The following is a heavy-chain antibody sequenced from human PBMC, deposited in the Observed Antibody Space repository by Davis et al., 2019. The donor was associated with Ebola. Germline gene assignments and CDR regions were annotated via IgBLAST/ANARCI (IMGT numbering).Heavy chain of an antibody. D-gene: IGHD6-19*01. V-gene: IGHV4-34*01. CDR2: INHSGST. CDR3: ASSSSGWYGDYFDY. J-gene: IGHJ4*02. Sequence: MPGGSLRLSCAVYGGSFSGYYWRWIRQPPGKGLEWIGEINHSGSTNYNPSLKSRVTISVDTSKNQFSLKLSSVTAADTAVYYCASSSSGWYGDYFDYWGQGTLVTVSS. CDR1: GGSFSGYY.